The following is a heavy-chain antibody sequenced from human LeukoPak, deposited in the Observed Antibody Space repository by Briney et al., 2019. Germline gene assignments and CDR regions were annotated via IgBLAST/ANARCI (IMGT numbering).Heavy chain of an antibody. CDR1: GGTFSSYA. Sequence: ASVKVSCKASGGTFSSYAISWVRQAPGQGLEWMGWISAYNGNTNYAQKLQGRVTMTTDTSTSTAYMELRSLRSDDTAVYYCAREGNYYDSSARFDYWGQGTLVTVSS. D-gene: IGHD3-22*01. CDR3: AREGNYYDSSARFDY. J-gene: IGHJ4*02. CDR2: ISAYNGNT. V-gene: IGHV1-18*01.